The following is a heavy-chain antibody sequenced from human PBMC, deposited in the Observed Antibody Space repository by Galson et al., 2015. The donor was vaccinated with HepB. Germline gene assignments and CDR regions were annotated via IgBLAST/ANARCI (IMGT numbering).Heavy chain of an antibody. CDR1: GGSFSGFH. Sequence: LSLTCAVYGGSFSGFHWSWIRQPPGKGLEWIGEINRSGSTNYNPSLKSRVTISVDTSKNQFSLKLRSVTAADTAVYYCARGRYYDNSGRFYFDYWGQGTLVTVSS. D-gene: IGHD3-22*01. V-gene: IGHV4-34*01. CDR2: INRSGST. CDR3: ARGRYYDNSGRFYFDY. J-gene: IGHJ4*02.